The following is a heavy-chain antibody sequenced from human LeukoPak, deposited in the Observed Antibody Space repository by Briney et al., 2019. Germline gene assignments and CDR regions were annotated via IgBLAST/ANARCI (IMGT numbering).Heavy chain of an antibody. Sequence: ASVKVSRKVSGYTLTELSMHWVRQAPGKGLEWMGGFDPEDGETIYAQNFQGRVTMTEDTSTDTAYMELSSLRSEETAVYYCATPSVVVITGFDYWGQGTLVTVSS. D-gene: IGHD3-22*01. CDR2: FDPEDGET. V-gene: IGHV1-24*01. CDR3: ATPSVVVITGFDY. J-gene: IGHJ4*02. CDR1: GYTLTELS.